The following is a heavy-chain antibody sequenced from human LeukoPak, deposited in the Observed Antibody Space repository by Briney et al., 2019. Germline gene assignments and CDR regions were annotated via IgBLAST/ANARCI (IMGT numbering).Heavy chain of an antibody. CDR1: GFTVSSNY. CDR3: AKEVSYDILTGFDY. V-gene: IGHV3-66*01. Sequence: GGSLRLSCAASGFTVSSNYMSWVRQAPGKGLEWVSVIYSGGSTYYADSVKGRFTISRDNSKNTLYLQMNSLRAEDTAVYYCAKEVSYDILTGFDYWGQGTLVTVSS. CDR2: IYSGGST. D-gene: IGHD3-9*01. J-gene: IGHJ4*02.